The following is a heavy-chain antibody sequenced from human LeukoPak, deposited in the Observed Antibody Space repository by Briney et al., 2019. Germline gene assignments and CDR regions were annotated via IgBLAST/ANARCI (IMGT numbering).Heavy chain of an antibody. J-gene: IGHJ4*02. CDR1: GFTFRSYA. CDR2: IGTLGDIA. V-gene: IGHV3-23*01. D-gene: IGHD2-15*01. CDR3: AKNASGGLDY. Sequence: GGSLRLSCAASGFTFRSYAMTWVRQAPGKGLEWVSAIGTLGDIAYYADSVRGRFTISRDNSKNTLYLQMTSLGAEDTAIYYCAKNASGGLDYWGQGTLVTVSS.